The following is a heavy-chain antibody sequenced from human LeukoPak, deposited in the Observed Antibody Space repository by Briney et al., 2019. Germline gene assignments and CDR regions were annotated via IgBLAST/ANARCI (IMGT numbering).Heavy chain of an antibody. J-gene: IGHJ4*02. D-gene: IGHD2/OR15-2a*01. V-gene: IGHV3-21*01. CDR3: ARSFNPTAPFDY. CDR2: ISSSSSYI. Sequence: TGGSLRLSCVASGFSISSHWMSWVRQAPGKGLEWVSSISSSSSYIYYADSVKGRFTISRDNAKNSLYLQMNSLRAEDTAVYYCARSFNPTAPFDYWGQGTLVTVSS. CDR1: GFSISSHW.